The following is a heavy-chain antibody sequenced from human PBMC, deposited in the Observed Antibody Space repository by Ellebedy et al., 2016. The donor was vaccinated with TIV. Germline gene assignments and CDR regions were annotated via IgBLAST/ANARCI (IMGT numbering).Heavy chain of an antibody. CDR2: ISWRGHYI. CDR3: TKDLLRGIWGGSGRDY. V-gene: IGHV3-9*01. J-gene: IGHJ4*02. D-gene: IGHD7-27*01. Sequence: WVRQPAGKGLEWVSGISWRGHYIGYADSVRGRFTISRGNAKNSLYLQMNSLRIEDTAVYYCTKDLLRGIWGGSGRDYWGQGTLVTVSS.